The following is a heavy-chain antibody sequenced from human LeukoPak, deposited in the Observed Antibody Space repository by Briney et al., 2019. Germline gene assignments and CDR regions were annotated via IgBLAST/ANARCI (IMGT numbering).Heavy chain of an antibody. J-gene: IGHJ4*02. CDR1: GGSISSYY. CDR2: IYDTGSA. CDR3: ARYPNGEVFDY. V-gene: IGHV4-59*08. Sequence: SETLSLTCTVSGGSISSYYWSWVRQPAGKGLEWIGYIYDTGSADYNPSLKSRVTISVDTSNNQFSLRLSSVTAADTAVYYCARYPNGEVFDYWGQGTLVTVSS. D-gene: IGHD4-17*01.